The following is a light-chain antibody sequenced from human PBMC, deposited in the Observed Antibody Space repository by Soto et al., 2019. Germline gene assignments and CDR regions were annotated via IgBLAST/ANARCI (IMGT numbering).Light chain of an antibody. Sequence: QSVLTQPPSASGTPGQRVTISCSGSSSNIGSNTVNWYQQLPGTAPTLLIYNNDQRPSGVPDRFSGSKSGTSASLAISGLQSEDEADYYCATWDDSLNGYVFATGTKVTVL. V-gene: IGLV1-44*01. CDR2: NND. CDR1: SSNIGSNT. CDR3: ATWDDSLNGYV. J-gene: IGLJ1*01.